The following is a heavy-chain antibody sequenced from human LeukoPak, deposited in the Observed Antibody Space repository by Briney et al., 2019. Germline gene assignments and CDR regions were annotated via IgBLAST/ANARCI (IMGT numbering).Heavy chain of an antibody. V-gene: IGHV4-59*12. CDR2: IYYSGST. J-gene: IGHJ5*02. Sequence: SETLSLTCTVSGGSISSYYWSWIRQPPGKGLEWIAYIYYSGSTNYNPSLKSRVTISVDTSKNQFSLKLSSVTAADTAVYYCARFSAATYINWFDPWGQGTLVTVSS. CDR3: ARFSAATYINWFDP. D-gene: IGHD2-15*01. CDR1: GGSISSYY.